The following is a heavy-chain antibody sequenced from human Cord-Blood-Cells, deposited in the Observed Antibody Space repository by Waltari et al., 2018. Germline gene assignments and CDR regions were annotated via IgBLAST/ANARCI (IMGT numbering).Heavy chain of an antibody. CDR3: ARADYYDSSGYYFDY. CDR2: ISYDGSNK. Sequence: QVQLVESGGGVVQPGRSLRLSCADSGSTFSSYAMHWVRQAPGKGLEWVAVISYDGSNKYYADSVKGRFTISRDNSKNTLYLQMNSLRAEDTAVYYCARADYYDSSGYYFDYWGQGTLVTVSS. V-gene: IGHV3-30-3*01. D-gene: IGHD3-22*01. J-gene: IGHJ4*02. CDR1: GSTFSSYA.